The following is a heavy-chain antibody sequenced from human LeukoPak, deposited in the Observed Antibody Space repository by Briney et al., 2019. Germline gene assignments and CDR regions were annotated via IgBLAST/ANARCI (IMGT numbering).Heavy chain of an antibody. CDR3: ARAGTIFGVVTFDY. V-gene: IGHV3-11*01. CDR2: ISSSGSTI. J-gene: IGHJ4*02. CDR1: GFTFSDFY. Sequence: KSGGSLRLSCAASGFTFSDFYMSWIRQAPGKGLEWVSYISSSGSTIYYADSVKGRFTISRDNAKNSLYLQMNSLRAEDTAVYYCARAGTIFGVVTFDYWGQGTLVTVSS. D-gene: IGHD3-3*01.